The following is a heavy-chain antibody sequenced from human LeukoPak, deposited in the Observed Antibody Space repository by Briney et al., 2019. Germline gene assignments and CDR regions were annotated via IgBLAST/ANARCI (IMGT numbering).Heavy chain of an antibody. CDR3: AKDPPITLYSSSWYEYYFDY. D-gene: IGHD6-13*01. J-gene: IGHJ4*02. CDR1: GFTFSSYG. Sequence: PGGSLRLSCAASGFTFSSYGMHWVRQAPGKGLEWVAFIRYDGSNKYYADSVKGRFTISRDNSKNTLYLQMNSLRAEDTAVYYCAKDPPITLYSSSWYEYYFDYWGQGTLVTVSS. V-gene: IGHV3-30*02. CDR2: IRYDGSNK.